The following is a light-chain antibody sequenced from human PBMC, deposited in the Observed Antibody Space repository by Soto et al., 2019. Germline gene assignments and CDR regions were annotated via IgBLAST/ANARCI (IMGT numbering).Light chain of an antibody. J-gene: IGKJ1*01. CDR1: QSINSY. Sequence: IQMTQSPSSLSASVGDRVTVTCRASQSINSYLNWYQQKPGKAPKLLIYAASSLQSGVPSRFSGSGSGTDFTLTISSLQSEDFAVYYCQQYNNWPWTFGQGTKVDIK. CDR3: QQYNNWPWT. V-gene: IGKV1-39*01. CDR2: AAS.